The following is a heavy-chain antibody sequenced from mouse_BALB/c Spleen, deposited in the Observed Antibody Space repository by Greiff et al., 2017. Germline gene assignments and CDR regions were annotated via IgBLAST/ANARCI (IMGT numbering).Heavy chain of an antibody. J-gene: IGHJ2*01. Sequence: VQLQQSGAELARPGASVKLSCKASGYTFTSYWMQWVKQRPGQGLEWIGAIYPGDGDTRYTQKFKGKATLTADKSSSTAYMQLSSLASEDSAVYYCARRIDYFDYWGQGTTLTVSS. CDR1: GYTFTSYW. CDR2: IYPGDGDT. V-gene: IGHV1-87*01. CDR3: ARRIDYFDY.